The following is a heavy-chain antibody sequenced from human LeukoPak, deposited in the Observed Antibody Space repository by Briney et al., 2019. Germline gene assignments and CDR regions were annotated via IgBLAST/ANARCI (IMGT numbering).Heavy chain of an antibody. CDR2: ISWNSGSI. CDR3: AKGGSSGYYYSMGFDY. D-gene: IGHD3-22*01. J-gene: IGHJ4*02. V-gene: IGHV3-9*01. CDR1: GFTFDDYA. Sequence: PGGSLRLSCAASGFTFDDYAMHWVRHAPGKGLEWVSGISWNSGSIGYADSVKGRFTISRDNAKNSLYLQMNSLRAEDTALYYCAKGGSSGYYYSMGFDYWGQGTLVTLSS.